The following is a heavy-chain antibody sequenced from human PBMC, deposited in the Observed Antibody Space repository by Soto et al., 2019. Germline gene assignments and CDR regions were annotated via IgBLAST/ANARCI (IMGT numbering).Heavy chain of an antibody. CDR2: ISGSGDST. CDR1: GFTFSSYA. J-gene: IGHJ4*02. Sequence: GGSLRLSCAASGFTFSSYAMSWVRQAPGKGLEWVSAISGSGDSTYYADSGKGRFTISRDNSKNTLYLQMNSLRAEDTAVYYCAKSGDIVVVVAADYWGQGTLVTVSS. CDR3: AKSGDIVVVVAADY. D-gene: IGHD2-15*01. V-gene: IGHV3-23*01.